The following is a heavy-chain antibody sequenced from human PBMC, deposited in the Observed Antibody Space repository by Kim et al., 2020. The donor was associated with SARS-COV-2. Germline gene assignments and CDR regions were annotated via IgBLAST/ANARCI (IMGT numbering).Heavy chain of an antibody. D-gene: IGHD2-8*01. Sequence: SQTLSLTCAISGDSVSSNSAAWNWIRQSPSRGLEWLGRTYYRSKWYNDYAVSVKSRITINPDTSKNQFSLQLNSVTPEDTTVYYCARGSFSSIGATLNFDYWGQGTLVTVSS. CDR1: GDSVSSNSAA. CDR3: ARGSFSSIGATLNFDY. J-gene: IGHJ4*02. V-gene: IGHV6-1*01. CDR2: TYYRSKWYN.